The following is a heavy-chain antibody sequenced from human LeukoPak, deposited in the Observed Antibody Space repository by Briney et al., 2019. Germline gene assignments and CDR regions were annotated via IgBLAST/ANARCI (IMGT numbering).Heavy chain of an antibody. Sequence: SETPSLTCTVSGGSISTYFWSWIRQPPGKGLEWIGYIHYSGSTNYNPSLKSRVTISVDTSKNQFSLKLSSVTAADTAVYYCARATYYYDSSGWRHAFDIRGQGTMVTVSS. J-gene: IGHJ3*02. V-gene: IGHV4-59*01. CDR3: ARATYYYDSSGWRHAFDI. CDR1: GGSISTYF. CDR2: IHYSGST. D-gene: IGHD3-22*01.